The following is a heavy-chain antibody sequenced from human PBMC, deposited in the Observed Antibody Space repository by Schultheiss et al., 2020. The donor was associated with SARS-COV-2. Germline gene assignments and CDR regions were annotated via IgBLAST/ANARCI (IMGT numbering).Heavy chain of an antibody. CDR1: GYTFTSYD. CDR3: ARDWQFGGQLGPPFDY. CDR2: MNPNSGGT. D-gene: IGHD3-10*01. V-gene: IGHV1-2*02. J-gene: IGHJ4*02. Sequence: ASVKVSCKASGYTFTSYDINWVRQATGQGLEWMGWMNPNSGGTEFAQKFQGRVTMTRDTSILTAYMELSRLRSDDTAVYYCARDWQFGGQLGPPFDYWGQGSLVTVSS.